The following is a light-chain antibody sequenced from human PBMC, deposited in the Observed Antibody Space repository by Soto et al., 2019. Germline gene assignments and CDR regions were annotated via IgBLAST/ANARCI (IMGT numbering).Light chain of an antibody. CDR3: QQYGSSPGT. CDR1: QSVSSN. J-gene: IGKJ1*01. Sequence: EVVLTQSPVTLSLSPGERATLSCRASQSVSSNLAWYQQKPGQAPRLLVYGASTRATGIPDRFSGSGSGTDFTLTISRLEPEDFAVYYCQQYGSSPGTFGKGTKVDIK. V-gene: IGKV3-20*01. CDR2: GAS.